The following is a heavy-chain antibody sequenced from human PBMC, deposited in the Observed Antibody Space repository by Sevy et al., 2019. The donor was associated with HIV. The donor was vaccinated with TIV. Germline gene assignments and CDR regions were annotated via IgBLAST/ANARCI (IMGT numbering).Heavy chain of an antibody. V-gene: IGHV3-23*01. Sequence: GGSLRLSCAASGFTFSSYAMSWVRQAPGKGLEWVSAISGSGGSTYYADSVKGRFTISRDNSKNTLYLQMNSLRAEDTAVYYCAKEGSDAYIRYYYDSSGYYDYWGQGTLVTVSS. J-gene: IGHJ4*02. CDR2: ISGSGGST. CDR1: GFTFSSYA. D-gene: IGHD3-22*01. CDR3: AKEGSDAYIRYYYDSSGYYDY.